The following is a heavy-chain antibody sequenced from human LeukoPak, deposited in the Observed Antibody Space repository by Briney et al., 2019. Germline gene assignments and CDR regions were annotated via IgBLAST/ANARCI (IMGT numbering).Heavy chain of an antibody. Sequence: GESLKISCKCSGYSFTTYWIGWVRQMPGKGLEWMGIIYPGDSESRYSPSFQGQVTISADKSIDTAYLQWSSLKASDTAIYYCARTQDRIAARSWGQGTLVTVSS. CDR3: ARTQDRIAARS. CDR2: IYPGDSES. D-gene: IGHD6-13*01. J-gene: IGHJ4*02. CDR1: GYSFTTYW. V-gene: IGHV5-51*01.